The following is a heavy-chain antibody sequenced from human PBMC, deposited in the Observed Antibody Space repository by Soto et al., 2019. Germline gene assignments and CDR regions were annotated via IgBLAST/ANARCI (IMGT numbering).Heavy chain of an antibody. Sequence: ASVKVSCKASGYAFSDYYMHWVRQAPGQGLEWMGYINPQSGGTKYDQKFQDRVTMTRDTPKITVYMELRILTSKDTAVYYCARDRVSSPDGVDSFDLWGQGKLVTVSS. CDR1: GYAFSDYY. V-gene: IGHV1-2*02. D-gene: IGHD3-10*01. CDR2: INPQSGGT. J-gene: IGHJ3*01. CDR3: ARDRVSSPDGVDSFDL.